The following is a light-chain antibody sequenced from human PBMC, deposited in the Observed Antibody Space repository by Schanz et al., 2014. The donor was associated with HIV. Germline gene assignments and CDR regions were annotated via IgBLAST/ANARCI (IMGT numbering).Light chain of an antibody. Sequence: QSALIQPASVSGSPGQSITISCTGTSSDVGGYNYVSWYQHHPGKAPKLMIYDVSNRPSGISYRFSGSKSGNTASLTISGLQAEDEGDYYCSSYTSTTTLVVFGGGTKLTVL. V-gene: IGLV2-14*03. J-gene: IGLJ2*01. CDR3: SSYTSTTTLVV. CDR2: DVS. CDR1: SSDVGGYNY.